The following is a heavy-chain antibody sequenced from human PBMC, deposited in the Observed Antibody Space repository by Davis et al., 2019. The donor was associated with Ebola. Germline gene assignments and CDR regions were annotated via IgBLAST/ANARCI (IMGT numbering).Heavy chain of an antibody. CDR1: GFTFNIFD. Sequence: GESLKISCAASGFTFNIFDMHWVRQAPGRGLEWVAFVRSHGSDDHYADSVKGRFTISRDNSRNTLYLQMNSLRAEDTAVYHCAKDYYDSSGRYFDYWGQGTLVIVSS. CDR3: AKDYYDSSGRYFDY. V-gene: IGHV3-30*02. D-gene: IGHD3-22*01. CDR2: VRSHGSDD. J-gene: IGHJ4*02.